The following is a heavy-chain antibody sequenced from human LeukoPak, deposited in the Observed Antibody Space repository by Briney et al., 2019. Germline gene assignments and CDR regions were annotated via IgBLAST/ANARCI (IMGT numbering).Heavy chain of an antibody. CDR1: GFTFSSYA. D-gene: IGHD3-10*01. Sequence: GGSLRLSCAASGFTFSSYAMSWVRQAPGKGLEWVSAISGSGGSTYYADSVKGRFTISRDNSKNTLYLQMNSLRAEDTAVYYCAGSRFGELLCYFDSWGQGTLVTVSS. V-gene: IGHV3-23*01. CDR2: ISGSGGST. CDR3: AGSRFGELLCYFDS. J-gene: IGHJ4*02.